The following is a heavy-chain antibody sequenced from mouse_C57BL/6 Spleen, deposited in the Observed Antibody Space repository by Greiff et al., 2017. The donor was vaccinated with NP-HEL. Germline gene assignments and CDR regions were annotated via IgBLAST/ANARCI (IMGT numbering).Heavy chain of an antibody. CDR2: IYPRSGNT. V-gene: IGHV1-81*01. J-gene: IGHJ1*03. CDR1: GYTFTSYG. CDR3: ARSLDYGSSYGYFDV. Sequence: VQLQQSGAELARPGASVKLSCKASGYTFTSYGISWVKQRTGQGLEWIGEIYPRSGNTYYNEKFKGKATLTADKSSSTAYMELRSLTSEDSAVYFCARSLDYGSSYGYFDVWGTGTTVTVSS. D-gene: IGHD1-1*01.